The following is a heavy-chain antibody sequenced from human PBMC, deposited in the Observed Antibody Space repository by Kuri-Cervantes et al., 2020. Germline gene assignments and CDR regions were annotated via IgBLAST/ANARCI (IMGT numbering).Heavy chain of an antibody. J-gene: IGHJ3*02. Sequence: SETLSLTCTVSGGSISSYYWSWIRQPPGKGLEWIGYIYYSGSTNYNPSLKSRVTISVDTSKNQFSLELSSVTAADTAVYYCARDKVVGVVVPAAPGAFDIWGQGTMVTVSS. CDR1: GGSISSYY. CDR3: ARDKVVGVVVPAAPGAFDI. CDR2: IYYSGST. V-gene: IGHV4-59*01. D-gene: IGHD2-2*01.